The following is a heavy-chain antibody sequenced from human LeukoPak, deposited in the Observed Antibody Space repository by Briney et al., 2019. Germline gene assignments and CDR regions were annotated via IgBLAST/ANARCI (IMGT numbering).Heavy chain of an antibody. J-gene: IGHJ4*02. CDR2: INSDGSIT. D-gene: IGHD3-22*01. CDR3: VRDLWNYYDSSGYYYEDY. Sequence: GGSLRLSCAASGFSFRSHWMHWVRQAPGKGLVWVSRINSDGSITSNADSVKGRFTISRDNAKNTLFLQMNSLRAEDTAVYYCVRDLWNYYDSSGYYYEDYWGQGTLVTVSS. V-gene: IGHV3-74*01. CDR1: GFSFRSHW.